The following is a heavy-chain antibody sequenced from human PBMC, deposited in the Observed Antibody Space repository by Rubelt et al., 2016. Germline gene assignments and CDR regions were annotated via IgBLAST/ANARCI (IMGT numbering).Heavy chain of an antibody. Sequence: CGGNLVQPGGSLRLSCAASGFTFRRYWMHWVRQAPGKGLVWVSRINEVGSNTNYADSEEGRFTISRDNAKNTLSLQMNSLRAEDTAVYYCARGEQLVLPFDYWGQGTLVTVSS. CDR2: INEVGSNT. CDR1: GFTFRRYW. CDR3: ARGEQLVLPFDY. J-gene: IGHJ4*02. D-gene: IGHD6-6*01. V-gene: IGHV3-74*01.